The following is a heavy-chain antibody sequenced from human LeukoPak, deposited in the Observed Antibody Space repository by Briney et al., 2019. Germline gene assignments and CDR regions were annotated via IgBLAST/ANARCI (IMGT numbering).Heavy chain of an antibody. J-gene: IGHJ3*02. D-gene: IGHD5-18*01. CDR3: ARETAPDAFDI. CDR2: ISSSGSTI. V-gene: IGHV3-48*03. Sequence: GGSLRLSCAASIFTSSSYEMNWVRQAPGKGLEWVSYISSSGSTIYYADSVKGRFTISRDNAKNSLYLQMNSLRAEDTAVYYCARETAPDAFDIWGQGTMVTVSS. CDR1: IFTSSSYE.